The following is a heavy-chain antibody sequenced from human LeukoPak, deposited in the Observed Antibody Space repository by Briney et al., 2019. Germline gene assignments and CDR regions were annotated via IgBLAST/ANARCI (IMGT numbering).Heavy chain of an antibody. V-gene: IGHV3-48*02. CDR3: ARDNPIGFGQLSARDY. CDR1: GFTSSTYS. Sequence: GGSLRLSCAASGFTSSTYSMNWVRRAPGKGLEWVSYISAGSSTIYYADSVRGRFTISRDNAKNSLYLQMNSLRDEDTAVYYCARDNPIGFGQLSARDYWGQGTLVTVSS. D-gene: IGHD3-10*01. CDR2: ISAGSSTI. J-gene: IGHJ4*02.